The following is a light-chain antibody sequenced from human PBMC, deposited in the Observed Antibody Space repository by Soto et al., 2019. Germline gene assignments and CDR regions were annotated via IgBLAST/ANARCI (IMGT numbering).Light chain of an antibody. Sequence: PGDRVTLSCRASQSVSSSYLTWYQQKPGQAPRLLIYGAFTRATSIPARFSGSGSGTDFTLTISSLQPEDFAVYYCQQDYTRFTFGPGTKVDIK. V-gene: IGKV3D-7*01. CDR1: QSVSSSY. CDR3: QQDYTRFT. CDR2: GAF. J-gene: IGKJ3*01.